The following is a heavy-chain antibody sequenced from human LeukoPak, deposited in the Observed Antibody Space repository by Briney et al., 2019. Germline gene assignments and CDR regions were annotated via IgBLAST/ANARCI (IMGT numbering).Heavy chain of an antibody. CDR1: GFTFSSYE. CDR3: ARDRATMVRGVIEIYYYYGMDV. Sequence: GGSLRLSCAASGFTFSSYEMNWVRQAPGKGLEWVSYISSSGSTIYYADSVKGRFTISRDNAKNSLYLQMNSLRAEDTAVYYCARDRATMVRGVIEIYYYYGMDVWGQGTTVTVS. CDR2: ISSSGSTI. V-gene: IGHV3-48*03. D-gene: IGHD3-10*01. J-gene: IGHJ6*02.